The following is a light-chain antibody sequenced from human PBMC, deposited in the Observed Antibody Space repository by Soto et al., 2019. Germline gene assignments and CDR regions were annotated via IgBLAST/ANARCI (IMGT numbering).Light chain of an antibody. CDR2: AVS. Sequence: DIVLTQSPGTLSLSPGERATLSCRASQSVDSRYLAWYQQKPCQAPRLVIHAVSRRATGIPDRFSGSGSGTDFTLTISRLEPEDFAEYYCQQYGSSPRYSFGQGTKLEIK. CDR1: QSVDSRY. CDR3: QQYGSSPRYS. V-gene: IGKV3-20*01. J-gene: IGKJ2*03.